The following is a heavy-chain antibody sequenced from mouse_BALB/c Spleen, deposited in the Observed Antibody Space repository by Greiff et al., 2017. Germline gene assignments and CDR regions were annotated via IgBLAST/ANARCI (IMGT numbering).Heavy chain of an antibody. V-gene: IGHV1-77*01. CDR3: ARFWERRYFDV. CDR1: GYTFTDYY. D-gene: IGHD4-1*01. CDR2: IYPGSGNT. Sequence: VQLQQSGAELARPGASVKLSCKASGYTFTDYYINWVKQRTGQGLEWIGEIYPGSGNTYYNEKFKGKATLTADKSSSTAYMQLSSLTSEDSAVYFCARFWERRYFDVWGAGTTVTVSS. J-gene: IGHJ1*01.